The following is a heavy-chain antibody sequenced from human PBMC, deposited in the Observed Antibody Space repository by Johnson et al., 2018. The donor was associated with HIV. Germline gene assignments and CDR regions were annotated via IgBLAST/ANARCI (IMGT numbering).Heavy chain of an antibody. V-gene: IGHV3-64*01. CDR3: AKGRGYDDDALDF. D-gene: IGHD5-12*01. CDR1: GFAFSSYA. Sequence: VQLVESGGGLVQPGGSLRLSCAASGFAFSSYAMHWVRQAPGKGLEYVSAISSNGDSTYYANSVKGRFTISRDNSKNTLYLQMGSLRAEDTAVYYCAKGRGYDDDALDFWGQGTMVTVSS. CDR2: ISSNGDST. J-gene: IGHJ3*01.